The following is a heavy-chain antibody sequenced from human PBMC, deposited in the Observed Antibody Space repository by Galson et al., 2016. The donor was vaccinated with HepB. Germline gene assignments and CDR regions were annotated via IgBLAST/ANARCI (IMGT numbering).Heavy chain of an antibody. CDR2: IYHTGST. Sequence: SETLSLTCSISGGSFSSSDRFYFWDWIRQPPGKGLEWIGYIYHTGSTNYNPSVKSRVTISVDMSKNQFSLKLTSMTAADTAVYYCARVYSSDWYSSFDSWGQGTLVTVSS. D-gene: IGHD6-19*01. CDR1: GGSFSSSDRFYF. CDR3: ARVYSSDWYSSFDS. V-gene: IGHV4-61*08. J-gene: IGHJ4*02.